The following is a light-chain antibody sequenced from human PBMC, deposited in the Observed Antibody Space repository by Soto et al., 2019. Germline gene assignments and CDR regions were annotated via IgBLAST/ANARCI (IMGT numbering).Light chain of an antibody. CDR3: QQSYRTPPFT. CDR1: QSVSRS. CDR2: AAS. V-gene: IGKV1-39*01. Sequence: DIQVTQSPSSLSASVGDRVTITCRASQSVSRSLNWYQQKPGKAPNLLIYAASSLQSGVPSRFSGSGSGTDFTLTINSLQLEDFAPYYCQQSYRTPPFTFGPGTRVDIK. J-gene: IGKJ3*01.